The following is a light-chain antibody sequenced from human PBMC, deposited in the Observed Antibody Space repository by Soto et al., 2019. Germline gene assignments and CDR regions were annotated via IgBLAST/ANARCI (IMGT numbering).Light chain of an antibody. CDR3: HQYGSAPVDT. Sequence: EIVLTQSPGTLSLSPGERATLSCRASQSVSSSYLAWYQQKPGQAPRLLIYGASSRATGIPDRFSGSGSGTDCTLTISRLEPEDFAVYYCHQYGSAPVDTFGQGTKMEIK. CDR2: GAS. J-gene: IGKJ2*01. CDR1: QSVSSSY. V-gene: IGKV3-20*01.